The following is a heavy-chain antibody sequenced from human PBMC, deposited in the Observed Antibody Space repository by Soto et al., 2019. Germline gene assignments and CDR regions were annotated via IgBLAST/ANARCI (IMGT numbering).Heavy chain of an antibody. CDR2: ISYDGSNK. CDR1: GFTFSSYG. J-gene: IGHJ6*02. V-gene: IGHV3-30*18. D-gene: IGHD3-22*01. Sequence: LRLSCAASGFTFSSYGMHWVRQAPGKGLEWVAVISYDGSNKYYADSVKGRFTISRDNSKNTLYLQMNSLRAEDTAVYYCAKDRADSSGFYYYYYGMDVWGQGTTVTVSS. CDR3: AKDRADSSGFYYYYYGMDV.